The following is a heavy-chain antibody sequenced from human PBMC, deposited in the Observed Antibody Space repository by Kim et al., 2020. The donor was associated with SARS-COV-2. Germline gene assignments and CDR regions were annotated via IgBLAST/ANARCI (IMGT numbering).Heavy chain of an antibody. Sequence: GGSLRLSCAASGFTFSSYSMNWVRQAPGKGLEWVSSISSSSSYIYYADSVKGRFTISRDNAKNSLYLQMNSLRAEDTAVYYCARKVVVPAATYYFDYWGQGTLVTVSS. CDR2: ISSSSSYI. D-gene: IGHD2-2*01. CDR3: ARKVVVPAATYYFDY. CDR1: GFTFSSYS. V-gene: IGHV3-21*01. J-gene: IGHJ4*02.